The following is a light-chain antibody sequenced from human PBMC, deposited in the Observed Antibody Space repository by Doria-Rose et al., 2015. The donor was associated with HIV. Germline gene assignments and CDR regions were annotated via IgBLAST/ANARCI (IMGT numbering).Light chain of an antibody. Sequence: PGQSITISCTGTSSDVGGYNYVSWYQQHPGKAPKLMIYDVTKRPSGVSNRFSGSKSGNTASLTISGLQAEDGADYYCCSYAGSSTPWVFGGGTKLTVL. CDR1: SSDVGGYNY. V-gene: IGLV2-23*02. J-gene: IGLJ3*02. CDR2: DVT. CDR3: CSYAGSSTPWV.